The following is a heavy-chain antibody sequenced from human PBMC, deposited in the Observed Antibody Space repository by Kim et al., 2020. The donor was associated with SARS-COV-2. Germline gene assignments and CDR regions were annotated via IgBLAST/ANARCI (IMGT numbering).Heavy chain of an antibody. Sequence: SETLSLTCTVSSGSVSSGSYYWSWIRQPPGKGLEWIGDIYYSGSTNYNPSLKSRVTISVDTSKNQFSLKLSSVTAADTAVYYCARRGSGGRSLDYWGQGTLVTVSS. D-gene: IGHD2-15*01. V-gene: IGHV4-61*01. J-gene: IGHJ4*02. CDR1: SGSVSSGSYY. CDR2: IYYSGST. CDR3: ARRGSGGRSLDY.